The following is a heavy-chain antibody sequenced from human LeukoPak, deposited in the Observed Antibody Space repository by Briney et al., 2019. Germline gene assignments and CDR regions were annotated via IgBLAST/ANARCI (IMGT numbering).Heavy chain of an antibody. V-gene: IGHV4-30-2*01. CDR1: GGSISSGGYY. J-gene: IGHJ4*02. D-gene: IGHD3-16*01. CDR3: ASNYDYVWGNDY. Sequence: SQTLSLTCTVSGGSISSGGYYWSWIRQPPGKGLEWIGYIYHSGSTYYNPSLKSRVTISVDRSKNQFSLKLSSVTAADTAVYYCASNYDYVWGNDYWGQGTLVTVSS. CDR2: IYHSGST.